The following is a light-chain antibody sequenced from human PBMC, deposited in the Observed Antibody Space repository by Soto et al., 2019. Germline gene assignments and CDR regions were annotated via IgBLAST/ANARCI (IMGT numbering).Light chain of an antibody. J-gene: IGKJ3*01. CDR1: QSVSSSY. Sequence: EIVLTQSPGTLSLSPGERATLSCRASQSVSSSYLAWYQQKPGQAPRLLIYGASSRATGIPDRFSGSGSGTDFTLTISRLEPEDFAVYSCQQYGSSPFTFGPGTNVHIK. CDR2: GAS. CDR3: QQYGSSPFT. V-gene: IGKV3-20*01.